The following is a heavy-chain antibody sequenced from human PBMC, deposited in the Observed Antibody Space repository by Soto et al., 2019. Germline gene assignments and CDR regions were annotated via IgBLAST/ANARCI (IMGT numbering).Heavy chain of an antibody. D-gene: IGHD6-19*01. Sequence: ASVKVSCKASGYTFTSYAMHWVRQAPGQRLEWMGWINAGNGNTKYSQKFQGRVTITRDTSASTAYMELSSLRSDDTAVYYCARDPPYSSGWYDGFDPWGQGIQVTVSS. CDR1: GYTFTSYA. CDR3: ARDPPYSSGWYDGFDP. J-gene: IGHJ5*02. V-gene: IGHV1-3*01. CDR2: INAGNGNT.